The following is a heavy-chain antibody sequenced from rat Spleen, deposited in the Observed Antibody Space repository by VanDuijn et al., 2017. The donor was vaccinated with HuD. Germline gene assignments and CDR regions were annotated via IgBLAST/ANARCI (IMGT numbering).Heavy chain of an antibody. V-gene: IGHV5-29*01. D-gene: IGHD4-3*01. Sequence: EVQLVESDGGLVQPGRSLKLSCAASGFTFSDYYMAWVRQAPTKGLEWVATITYDGSSTYYRDSVKGRFTISRDDAKSTLYLQMDSLGSEDTATYYCARGTGAYWGQGTLVTVSS. CDR2: ITYDGSST. CDR1: GFTFSDYY. J-gene: IGHJ3*01. CDR3: ARGTGAY.